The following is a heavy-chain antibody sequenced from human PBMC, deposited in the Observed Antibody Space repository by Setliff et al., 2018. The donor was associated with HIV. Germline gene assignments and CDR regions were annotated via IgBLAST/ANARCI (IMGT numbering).Heavy chain of an antibody. J-gene: IGHJ3*02. Sequence: VASVKVSCKPSGYSFTNHYMHWVRRAPGQGLEWVGVINPTGGSTRNTQKFQGRVAMTRDTSTSTVYMELSSLRSEDTAVYYCASAGAWQRNALDIWGQGTMVTVSS. CDR3: ASAGAWQRNALDI. CDR2: INPTGGST. D-gene: IGHD5-12*01. V-gene: IGHV1-46*01. CDR1: GYSFTNHY.